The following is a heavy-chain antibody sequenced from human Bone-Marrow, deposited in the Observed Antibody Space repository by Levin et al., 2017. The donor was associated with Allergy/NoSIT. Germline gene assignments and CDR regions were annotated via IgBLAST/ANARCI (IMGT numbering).Heavy chain of an antibody. Sequence: GGSLRLSCAASGFTFDDYAMHWVRQAPGKGLEWVSGISWNSGSIGYADSVKGRFTISRDNAKNSLYLQMNSLRAEDTALYYCAKDNAGYCSSTSCYRGMDSSSSGYYYYGMDVWGQGTTVTVSS. D-gene: IGHD2-2*02. CDR3: AKDNAGYCSSTSCYRGMDSSSSGYYYYGMDV. CDR1: GFTFDDYA. CDR2: ISWNSGSI. J-gene: IGHJ6*02. V-gene: IGHV3-9*01.